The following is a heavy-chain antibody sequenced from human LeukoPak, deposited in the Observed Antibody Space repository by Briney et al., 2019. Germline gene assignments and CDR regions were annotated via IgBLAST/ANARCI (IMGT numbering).Heavy chain of an antibody. Sequence: GGSLRLSCAASGFTFSSYWMSWVRQAPGKGLEWVANIKQDGSEKYYVDSVKGRFTISRDNAKNSLYLQMNSLRAEDTAVYYCARAAAMGGYYYYGMDVWGQGTTVTVSS. J-gene: IGHJ6*02. V-gene: IGHV3-7*01. D-gene: IGHD5-18*01. CDR2: IKQDGSEK. CDR3: ARAAAMGGYYYYGMDV. CDR1: GFTFSSYW.